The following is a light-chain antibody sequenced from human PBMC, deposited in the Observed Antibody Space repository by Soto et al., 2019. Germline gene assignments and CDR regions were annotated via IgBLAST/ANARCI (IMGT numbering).Light chain of an antibody. CDR2: DVS. J-gene: IGLJ3*02. CDR3: CSYAGNSLWV. V-gene: IGLV2-11*01. Sequence: QSALTQPRSLSGSPGQSVTISCTGTNSDVGGYNYVSWYQQHPGKAPKLVIYDVSKRPSGVPDRFSGSKSGNTASLTISGLQAEDEADYYCCSYAGNSLWVFGGGTKLTVL. CDR1: NSDVGGYNY.